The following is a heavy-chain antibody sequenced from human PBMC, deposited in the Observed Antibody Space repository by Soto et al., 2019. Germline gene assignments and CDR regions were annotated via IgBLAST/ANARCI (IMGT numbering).Heavy chain of an antibody. Sequence: GGSLRLSCAASGFIFSAYGIHWFRQAPGKGLEWVAVISYDGNNEHYADSVKGRFTISRDNSKNTLFLQMSSLGAEDTAVYYCAKDTYYHDTTGYYVFDYWGQGTLVTVSS. V-gene: IGHV3-30*18. CDR3: AKDTYYHDTTGYYVFDY. CDR1: GFIFSAYG. D-gene: IGHD3-22*01. J-gene: IGHJ4*02. CDR2: ISYDGNNE.